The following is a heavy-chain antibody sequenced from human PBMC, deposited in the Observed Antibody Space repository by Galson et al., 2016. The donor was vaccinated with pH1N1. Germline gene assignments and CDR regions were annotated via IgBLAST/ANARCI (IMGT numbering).Heavy chain of an antibody. D-gene: IGHD6-13*01. CDR3: ARVKAGADWVPDY. CDR1: GFTFSDYG. CDR2: IWFDGINK. J-gene: IGHJ4*02. V-gene: IGHV3-33*08. Sequence: SLRLSCAASGFTFSDYGIHWVRQVPGKGLEWVAVIWFDGINKYYKDSVKGRFTISRDNSKNTVYLQMNSLRDEDSAVCYCARVKAGADWVPDYWGQGTLATVSS.